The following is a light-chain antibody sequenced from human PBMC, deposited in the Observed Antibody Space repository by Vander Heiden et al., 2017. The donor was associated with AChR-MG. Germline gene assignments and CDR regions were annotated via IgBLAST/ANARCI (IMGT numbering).Light chain of an antibody. J-gene: IGKJ4*01. CDR1: QSVSNF. V-gene: IGKV3-11*01. CDR2: DAS. Sequence: EIVLTQSPATLSLSPGERATLSCRASQSVSNFLAWYQQKPGQAPRPLIYDASNRATGIPARFSGSGSGTDFTLTISSLEPEDFAVYYCQQRSNWLTFGGRTKVEIK. CDR3: QQRSNWLT.